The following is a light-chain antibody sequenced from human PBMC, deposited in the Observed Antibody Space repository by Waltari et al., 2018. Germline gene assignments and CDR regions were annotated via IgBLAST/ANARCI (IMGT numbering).Light chain of an antibody. Sequence: LVMTQSPATLSVSPVERSTLSCRASQSVSSNLAWYQQKPGQAPRLIIYGASTRATGIPARFSGSGSGTEFTLTISSLQSEDFAVYYCQQYNNWPMYTFGQGTKLEIK. CDR3: QQYNNWPMYT. CDR2: GAS. CDR1: QSVSSN. J-gene: IGKJ2*01. V-gene: IGKV3-15*01.